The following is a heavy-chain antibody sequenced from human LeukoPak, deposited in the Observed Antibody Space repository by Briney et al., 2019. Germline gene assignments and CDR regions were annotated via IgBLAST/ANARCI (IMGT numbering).Heavy chain of an antibody. CDR1: GGSITSNSYY. D-gene: IGHD3-3*01. CDR3: ARQSPIDDFWSGYSSGSDY. V-gene: IGHV4-39*01. J-gene: IGHJ4*02. Sequence: SETLSLTCTVSGGSITSNSYYWGWIRQPPGKGLEWIGSLYCTGSTYYNPSLKSRVTISVDTSKNQFSLKLNFVTAADTAVYYCARQSPIDDFWSGYSSGSDYWGQGTLVTVSS. CDR2: LYCTGST.